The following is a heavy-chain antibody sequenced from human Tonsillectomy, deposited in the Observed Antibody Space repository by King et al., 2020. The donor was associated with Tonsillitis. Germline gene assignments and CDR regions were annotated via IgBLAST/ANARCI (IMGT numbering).Heavy chain of an antibody. CDR1: GFTFSNAW. D-gene: IGHD3-10*01. V-gene: IGHV3-15*01. CDR2: IKSKTDGGTT. J-gene: IGHJ4*02. CDR3: TTVGWRFGELLSKSPFDY. Sequence: VQLVESGGGLVKPGGSLRLSCAASGFTFSNAWMTWVRQAPGKGLEWVGRIKSKTDGGTTDSAAPVKGRFTISSDDSKNTLYLQMNSLKTEVTAVYYCTTVGWRFGELLSKSPFDYWGQGTLVTVSS.